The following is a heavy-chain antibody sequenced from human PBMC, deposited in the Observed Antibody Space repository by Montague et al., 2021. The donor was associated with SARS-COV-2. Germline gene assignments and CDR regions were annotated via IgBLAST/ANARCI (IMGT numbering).Heavy chain of an antibody. V-gene: IGHV3-7*01. J-gene: IGHJ4*02. D-gene: IGHD4-17*01. CDR2: VNPDGSQK. Sequence: LRLSCAASGFASGFTFSTSWLNWVRQTPGKGLEWVANVNPDGSQKTSVDSLKGRFAISRDNAKKSLYLQMNSLRAEDTAIYYCAAWNGDYNSWGQGTLVTVSS. CDR3: AAWNGDYNS. CDR1: GFTFSTSW.